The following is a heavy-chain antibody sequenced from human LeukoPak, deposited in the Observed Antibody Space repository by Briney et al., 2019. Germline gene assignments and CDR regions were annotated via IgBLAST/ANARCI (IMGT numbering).Heavy chain of an antibody. J-gene: IGHJ6*03. CDR1: GFTFDDYG. D-gene: IGHD2-2*01. CDR3: ARDPDIVVVPAAQGYMDV. V-gene: IGHV3-20*04. Sequence: PGGSLRLSCAASGFTFDDYGMSWVRQAPGKGLEWVSGINWNGGSTGYADSVKGRFTTSRDNAKNSLYLQMNSLRAEDTALYYCARDPDIVVVPAAQGYMDVWGKGTTVTVSS. CDR2: INWNGGST.